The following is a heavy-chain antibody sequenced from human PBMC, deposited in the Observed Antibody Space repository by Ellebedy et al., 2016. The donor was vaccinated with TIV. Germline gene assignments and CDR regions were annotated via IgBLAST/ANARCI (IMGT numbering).Heavy chain of an antibody. D-gene: IGHD4-17*01. Sequence: ASVKVSCKGSGYSFTSYWIGWVRQMPGKGLEWMGIIYPGDSDTRYSPSFQGQVTISADKSISTAYLQWSSLKASDTAMYYCARQRHYGDYDIGSNWFDPWGQGTLVTVSS. CDR3: ARQRHYGDYDIGSNWFDP. J-gene: IGHJ5*02. CDR1: GYSFTSYW. CDR2: IYPGDSDT. V-gene: IGHV5-51*01.